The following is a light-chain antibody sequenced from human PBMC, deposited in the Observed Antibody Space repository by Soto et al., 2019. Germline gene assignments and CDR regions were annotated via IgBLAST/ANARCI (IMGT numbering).Light chain of an antibody. CDR2: VGTGGIVG. CDR3: GADHGSGSNFVVV. CDR1: SGYSNYK. V-gene: IGLV9-49*01. J-gene: IGLJ2*01. Sequence: QSVLTQPPSASASLGASVTLTCTLSSGYSNYKVDWYQQRPGKGPRFVMRVGTGGIVGSKGDGIPDRFSVLGSGLNRYLTIKNIQEEDESDCLGGADHGSGSNFVVVFGGGTKLTVL.